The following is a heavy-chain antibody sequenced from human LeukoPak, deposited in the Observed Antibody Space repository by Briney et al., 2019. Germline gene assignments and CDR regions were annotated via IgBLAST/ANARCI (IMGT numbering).Heavy chain of an antibody. V-gene: IGHV3-21*01. CDR2: ISSSSSYI. J-gene: IGHJ1*01. CDR3: ARDVGAVGGF. Sequence: PGGSLRLSCAASGLTISSYRINWLRQAPGKGLEWVSCISSSSSYIYYADSVKGRFTISRDNSKNTLYLQMNGLAAEDTVVYYGARDVGAVGGFWGQGNLVIVSS. D-gene: IGHD2-15*01. CDR1: GLTISSYR.